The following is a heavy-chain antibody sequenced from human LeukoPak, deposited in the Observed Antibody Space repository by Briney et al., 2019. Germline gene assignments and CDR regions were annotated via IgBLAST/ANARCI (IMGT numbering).Heavy chain of an antibody. CDR2: INPNSGGT. D-gene: IGHD6-13*01. CDR3: ARDRGIAAARNWFDP. J-gene: IGHJ5*02. V-gene: IGHV1-2*02. Sequence: ASVKVSCKASGYTFTGYYMHWVRQAPGQGLEWIGWINPNSGGTNYAQKFQGRVTMTRDTSISTAYMELSRLRSDDTAVYYCARDRGIAAARNWFDPWGQGTLVTVSS. CDR1: GYTFTGYY.